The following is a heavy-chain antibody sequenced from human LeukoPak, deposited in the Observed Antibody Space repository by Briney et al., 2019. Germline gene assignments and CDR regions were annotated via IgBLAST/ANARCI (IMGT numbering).Heavy chain of an antibody. Sequence: SETLSFTCAVSGGSISSGGYSWSWIRQPPGKGLERIGYIYHSGSTYYNPSLKSRVTISVDRSKNQFSLKLSSVTAADTAVYYCARGGGVGAFQWFDPWGQGTLVTVSS. CDR1: GGSISSGGYS. D-gene: IGHD1-26*01. CDR3: ARGGGVGAFQWFDP. J-gene: IGHJ5*02. V-gene: IGHV4-30-2*01. CDR2: IYHSGST.